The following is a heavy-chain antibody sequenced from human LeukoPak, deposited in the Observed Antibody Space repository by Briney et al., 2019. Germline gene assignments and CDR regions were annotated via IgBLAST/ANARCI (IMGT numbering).Heavy chain of an antibody. CDR3: ARASFWSGQGLYYYGMDV. Sequence: GGSLRLSCAASGFTVSSNCMSWVRQAPGKGLEWVSVIYSGGSTYYADSVKGRFTISRDNSKNTLYLQMNSLRAEDTAVYYCARASFWSGQGLYYYGMDVWGQGTTVTVSS. CDR1: GFTVSSNC. J-gene: IGHJ6*02. V-gene: IGHV3-53*01. CDR2: IYSGGST. D-gene: IGHD3-3*01.